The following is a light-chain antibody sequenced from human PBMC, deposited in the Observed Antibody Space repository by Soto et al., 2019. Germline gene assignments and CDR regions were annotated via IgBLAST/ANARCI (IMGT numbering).Light chain of an antibody. CDR1: SSDVGGYNY. CDR3: SSYAGSNLGV. Sequence: SALPQPPSASGSPGQSVTISCTGTSSDVGGYNYVSWYQQHPGKAPKLMIYEVSKRPSGVPDRFSGSKSSNTASLTVSGLQAEDEADYYCSSYAGSNLGVFGTGTKVTVL. CDR2: EVS. J-gene: IGLJ1*01. V-gene: IGLV2-8*01.